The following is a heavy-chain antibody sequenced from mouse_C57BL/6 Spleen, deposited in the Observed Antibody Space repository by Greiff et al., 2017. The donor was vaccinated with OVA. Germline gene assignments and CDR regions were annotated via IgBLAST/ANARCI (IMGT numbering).Heavy chain of an antibody. CDR3: AVITTVVATWDY. CDR2: IYPGSGST. Sequence: VKLQQPGAELVKPGASVKMSCKASGYTFTSYWITWVKQRPGQGLEWIGDIYPGSGSTNYNEKFKSKATLTVDTSSSTAYMQLSSLTSEDSAVYYCAVITTVVATWDYWGQGTTLTVSS. V-gene: IGHV1-55*01. D-gene: IGHD1-1*01. J-gene: IGHJ2*01. CDR1: GYTFTSYW.